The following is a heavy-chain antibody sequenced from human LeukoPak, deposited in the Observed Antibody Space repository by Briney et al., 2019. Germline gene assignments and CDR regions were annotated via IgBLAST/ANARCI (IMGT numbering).Heavy chain of an antibody. CDR1: GFTFSSYE. Sequence: GGSLRLSCAASGFTFSSYEMNWVRQAPGKGLEWVSYISSSGSTIYYADSVKGRFTISRDNAKNSLYLQMNSLRAEDTAAYYCARRPYYDSSGALGNAGLWGQGTLVTVSS. CDR3: ARRPYYDSSGALGNAGL. V-gene: IGHV3-48*03. CDR2: ISSSGSTI. J-gene: IGHJ4*02. D-gene: IGHD3-22*01.